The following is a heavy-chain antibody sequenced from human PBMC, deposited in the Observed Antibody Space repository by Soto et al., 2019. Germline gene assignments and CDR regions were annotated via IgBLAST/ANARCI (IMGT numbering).Heavy chain of an antibody. CDR3: ARGGVV. CDR1: GFMFSTYG. Sequence: SGGSLRLSCAASGFMFSTYGMSWVRQAPGRGLEWVSSISSSSSYIYYADSVKGRFTISRDNAKNSLYLQMNSLRVEDTGVYYCARGGVVWGRGVLVTVSS. V-gene: IGHV3-21*01. J-gene: IGHJ4*02. CDR2: ISSSSSYI. D-gene: IGHD2-8*01.